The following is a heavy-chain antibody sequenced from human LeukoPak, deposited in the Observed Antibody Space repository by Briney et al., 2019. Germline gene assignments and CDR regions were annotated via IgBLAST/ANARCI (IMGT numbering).Heavy chain of an antibody. CDR1: GFTFSSYT. CDR3: ARIGSGYEGYYCDY. CDR2: ITSSTGYI. Sequence: PGGSLRLSCAASGFTFSSYTINWVRQAPGKGLEWVSSITSSTGYIYYADSVKGRFTISRDNAKNSLSLQMNSLRAEDTAVYYCARIGSGYEGYYCDYWGQGTLVTVSS. J-gene: IGHJ4*02. D-gene: IGHD5-12*01. V-gene: IGHV3-21*01.